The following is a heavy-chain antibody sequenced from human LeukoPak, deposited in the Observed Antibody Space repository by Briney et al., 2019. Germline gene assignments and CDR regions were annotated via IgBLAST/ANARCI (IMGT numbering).Heavy chain of an antibody. J-gene: IGHJ4*02. CDR2: IYYSGST. D-gene: IGHD5-18*01. Sequence: SETLSLTCTVSGGSISSYYWSWIRQHPGKGLEWIGYIYYSGSTNYNPSLKSRVTISVDTSKNQFSLKLSSVTAADTAVYYCARGDYVDTAMVFDYWGQGTLVTVSS. CDR1: GGSISSYY. CDR3: ARGDYVDTAMVFDY. V-gene: IGHV4-59*01.